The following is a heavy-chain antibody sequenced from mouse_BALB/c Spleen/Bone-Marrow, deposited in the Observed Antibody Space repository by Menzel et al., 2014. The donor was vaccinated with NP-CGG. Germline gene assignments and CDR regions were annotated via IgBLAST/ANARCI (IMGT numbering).Heavy chain of an antibody. Sequence: EVQGVESGGGLVKPGGSPKLSCAASGFTFSSYAMSWVRQSPEKRLEWVAEISSGGSYTYYPDTVTGRFTISRDNAKNTLYLEMSSLRSEDTAMYYCAREGLRRRAAMDYWGQGTSVTVSS. CDR3: AREGLRRRAAMDY. D-gene: IGHD2-4*01. V-gene: IGHV5-9-4*01. J-gene: IGHJ4*01. CDR2: ISSGGSYT. CDR1: GFTFSSYA.